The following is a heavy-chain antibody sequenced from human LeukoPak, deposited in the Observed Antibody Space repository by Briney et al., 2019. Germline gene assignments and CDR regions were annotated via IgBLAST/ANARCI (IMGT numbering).Heavy chain of an antibody. CDR1: GASLSGSQYY. CDR2: IFYTGST. D-gene: IGHD3-9*01. J-gene: IGHJ3*01. Sequence: SETLSLTCSVSGASLSGSQYYWGWIRQPPGRPLQWIATIFYTGSTLYNPSLSSRVSLSVDTSKKQISLRLTSVTAADSALYYCARHRGSLKTCYSPKNPLDVWGQGTMVTVSS. CDR3: ARHRGSLKTCYSPKNPLDV. V-gene: IGHV4-39*01.